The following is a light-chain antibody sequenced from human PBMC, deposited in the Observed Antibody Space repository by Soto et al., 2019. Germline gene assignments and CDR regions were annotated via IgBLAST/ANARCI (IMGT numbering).Light chain of an antibody. CDR2: DAS. CDR3: QQRSNWPPFT. J-gene: IGKJ4*01. V-gene: IGKV3-11*01. CDR1: QSINRH. Sequence: EIVLTQSPATLSLSPGERATLSCRASQSINRHLAWYRQKPGQDPRLLLYDASHRATVIPARFSSSGSGTDFTLTIISLEPEDFGVFYCQQRSNWPPFTFGGGTKVEIK.